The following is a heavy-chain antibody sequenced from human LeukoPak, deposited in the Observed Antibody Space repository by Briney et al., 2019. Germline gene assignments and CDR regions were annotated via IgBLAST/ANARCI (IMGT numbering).Heavy chain of an antibody. D-gene: IGHD3-10*01. CDR3: ARGRITMVRGVTRYYYMDV. J-gene: IGHJ6*03. Sequence: ASVKVSCKASGYTFTGYYMHWVRQAPGQGLEWMGWINPNSGGTNYAQKFQGRVTMTRDTSISTAYMELSRLRADDTAAYYCARGRITMVRGVTRYYYMDVWGKGTTVTISS. V-gene: IGHV1-2*02. CDR2: INPNSGGT. CDR1: GYTFTGYY.